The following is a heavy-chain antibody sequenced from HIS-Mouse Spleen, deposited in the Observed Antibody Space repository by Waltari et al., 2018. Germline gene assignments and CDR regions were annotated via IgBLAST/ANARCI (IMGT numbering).Heavy chain of an antibody. Sequence: EVQLVQSGAEVKKPGESLKISCKGSGYSFTSYWIGWVRQMPGKGLEWMGITYPGASETRYSPAFQGQVTISADKSISTAYLQWSSLKASDTAMYYCARLRYSSSWLEYFQHWGQGTLVTVSS. CDR3: ARLRYSSSWLEYFQH. V-gene: IGHV5-51*03. CDR2: TYPGASET. D-gene: IGHD6-13*01. J-gene: IGHJ1*01. CDR1: GYSFTSYW.